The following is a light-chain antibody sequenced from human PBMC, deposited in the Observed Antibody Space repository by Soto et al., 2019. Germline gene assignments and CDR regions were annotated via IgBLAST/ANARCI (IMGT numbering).Light chain of an antibody. CDR3: QQYGSSPALT. CDR2: GAS. V-gene: IGKV3-20*01. Sequence: EIVLTQSPGTLSLSTRERATLSCRASESVSSSYLAWYQQKPGQAPRLLIYGASSRATGIPDRFSGSGSGTDFTLTISRLEPEDFAVYYCQQYGSSPALTFGGGTKVDIK. CDR1: ESVSSSY. J-gene: IGKJ4*01.